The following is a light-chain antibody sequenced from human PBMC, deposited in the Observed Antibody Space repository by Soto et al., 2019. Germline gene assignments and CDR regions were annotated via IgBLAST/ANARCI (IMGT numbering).Light chain of an antibody. CDR2: DVS. Sequence: QSVLTQPASVSGSPGQSITISCTRTSSDVGGYNYVSWYQQHPGKAPKLMIYDVSNRPSGVSNRFSGSKSGNTASLTISGLQAEDEADYYCSSYTSSSTSYVFGTGTQLTVL. V-gene: IGLV2-14*01. CDR3: SSYTSSSTSYV. J-gene: IGLJ1*01. CDR1: SSDVGGYNY.